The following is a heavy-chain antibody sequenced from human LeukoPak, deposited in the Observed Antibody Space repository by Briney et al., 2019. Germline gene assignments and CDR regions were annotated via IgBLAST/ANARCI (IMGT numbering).Heavy chain of an antibody. J-gene: IGHJ4*02. V-gene: IGHV4-34*01. CDR1: GGSFSGYY. D-gene: IGHD3-3*01. CDR2: INHSGST. CDR3: ARGPRYDFWSGYYGGFDY. Sequence: SETLSLTCAVYGGSFSGYYWSWLRQPPGKGLEWIGEINHSGSTKYNPSLKSRVTISVDTSKNQFSLKLSSVTAADTAVYYCARGPRYDFWSGYYGGFDYWGQGTLVTVSS.